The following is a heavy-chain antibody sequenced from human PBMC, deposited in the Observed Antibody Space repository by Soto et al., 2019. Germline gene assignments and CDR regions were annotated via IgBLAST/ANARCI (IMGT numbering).Heavy chain of an antibody. J-gene: IGHJ4*02. D-gene: IGHD3-3*01. Sequence: GGSLRLSCAASGFTFSSYAMSWVRQAPGKGLEWVSAISGSGGSTYYADSVKGRFTISRDNSKNTLYLQMNSLRAEDTAVYYCANDSTIFGVVIIPYFDYWGQGTLVTVSS. V-gene: IGHV3-23*01. CDR3: ANDSTIFGVVIIPYFDY. CDR1: GFTFSSYA. CDR2: ISGSGGST.